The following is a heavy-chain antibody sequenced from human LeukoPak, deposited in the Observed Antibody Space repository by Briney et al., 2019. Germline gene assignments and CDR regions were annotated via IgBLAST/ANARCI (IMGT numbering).Heavy chain of an antibody. CDR2: IYYSGST. CDR1: GGSISSYY. V-gene: IGHV4-59*01. CDR3: ARTYSSGWYDYFDY. D-gene: IGHD6-19*01. Sequence: ASETLSLTCTVSGGSISSYYWSWIRQPPGKGLEWIGYIYYSGSTNYNPSLKSRVTISVDTSKNQFSLKLSSVTAADTAVYYCARTYSSGWYDYFDYWGQGTLVTVSS. J-gene: IGHJ4*02.